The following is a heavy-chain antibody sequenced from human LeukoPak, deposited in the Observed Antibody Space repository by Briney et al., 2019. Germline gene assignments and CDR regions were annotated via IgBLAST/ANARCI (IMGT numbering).Heavy chain of an antibody. CDR2: ISSSGSTI. D-gene: IGHD3-10*01. CDR1: GFTFSSYE. V-gene: IGHV3-48*03. J-gene: IGHJ4*02. CDR3: ARDALWFGESPVDY. Sequence: GGSLRLSCAASGFTFSSYEMNWVRQAPGKGLEWVSYISSSGSTIYYADSVKGRFTISRDNAKNSLYLQMNSLKAEDTAVYYCARDALWFGESPVDYWGQGTLVTVSS.